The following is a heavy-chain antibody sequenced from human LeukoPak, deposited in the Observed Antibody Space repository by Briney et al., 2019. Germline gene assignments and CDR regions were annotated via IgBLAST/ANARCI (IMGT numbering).Heavy chain of an antibody. CDR1: GFTLTDYN. J-gene: IGHJ1*01. V-gene: IGHV3-30*02. D-gene: IGHD6-19*01. CDR3: ARGAAVAVEH. CDR2: IRFDGIVE. Sequence: GGSLSLSCAASGFTLTDYNMHWVRQAPGKGLEYVAFIRFDGIVEYYVDSVKGRFTMSRDKSRNTLYLQMNSLRGEDTAVYYCARGAAVAVEHWGQGTLVIVSS.